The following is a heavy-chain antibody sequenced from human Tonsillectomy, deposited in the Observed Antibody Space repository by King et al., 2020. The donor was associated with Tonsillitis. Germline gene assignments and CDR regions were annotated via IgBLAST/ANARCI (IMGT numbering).Heavy chain of an antibody. CDR2: IYYSGST. D-gene: IGHD3-9*01. J-gene: IGHJ3*02. Sequence: VQLQESGPGLVKPSETLSLTCTVSGGSISSYYWSWIRQPPGKGLEWIGYIYYSGSTNYNPSLKSRVTISVDTSKNQFSLKLSSVTPADTAVYYCASNSWKGYDILTGNHAFDIWGQGTMVTVSS. CDR1: GGSISSYY. CDR3: ASNSWKGYDILTGNHAFDI. V-gene: IGHV4-59*01.